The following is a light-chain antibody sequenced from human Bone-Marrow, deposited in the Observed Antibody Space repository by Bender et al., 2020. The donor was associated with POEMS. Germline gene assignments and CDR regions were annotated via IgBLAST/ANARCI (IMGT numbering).Light chain of an antibody. Sequence: QSALTQPRSVSGSPGQSVTISCTGTSSDIGGQKYVSWYQQHPGKAPKLMIHNVSKRPSGVPDRFSGSKSGNTASLTISGLQAEDEADYYCCSYAGSSTWVFGGGTKLTVL. V-gene: IGLV2-11*01. J-gene: IGLJ3*02. CDR2: NVS. CDR1: SSDIGGQKY. CDR3: CSYAGSSTWV.